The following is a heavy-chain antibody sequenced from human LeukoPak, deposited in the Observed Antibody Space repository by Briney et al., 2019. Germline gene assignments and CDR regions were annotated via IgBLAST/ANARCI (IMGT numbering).Heavy chain of an antibody. CDR3: ARDGLMDV. CDR2: ISSNSSTI. Sequence: PGGSLRLSCTASGLTFSSYLMNCVRQAPGKGLEWISYISSNSSTIFYADSVKGRFTISRDNAKNSLYVQMNSLRAEDTAIYYCARDGLMDVWGTGTTVTVSS. CDR1: GLTFSSYL. J-gene: IGHJ6*03. V-gene: IGHV3-48*01.